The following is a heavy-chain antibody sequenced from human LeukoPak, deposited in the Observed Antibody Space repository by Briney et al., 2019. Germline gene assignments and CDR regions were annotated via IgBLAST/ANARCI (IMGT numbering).Heavy chain of an antibody. CDR3: ARDSPMVRGLKYYFDY. CDR2: IWYDGTDE. Sequence: GGSLRLSCAAYESTFSSYGMHWVRQAPGKGLEWVAVIWYDGTDEYYADSVKGRFTISRDNSKNTLYLQMNSLRAEDTAVYYCARDSPMVRGLKYYFDYWGQGTLVTVSS. D-gene: IGHD3-10*01. J-gene: IGHJ4*02. V-gene: IGHV3-33*01. CDR1: ESTFSSYG.